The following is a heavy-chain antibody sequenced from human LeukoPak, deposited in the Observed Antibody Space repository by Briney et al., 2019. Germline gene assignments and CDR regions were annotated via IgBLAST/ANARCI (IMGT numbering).Heavy chain of an antibody. J-gene: IGHJ4*02. CDR1: GGSIGSYY. V-gene: IGHV4-59*08. CDR3: ASLNGSGYYFDY. Sequence: SETLSLTYIVSGGSIGSYYWSWIRQPPGKGLEWIGYIYYTGTTGYNPSLKSRVTISIDTSKNQFSLKLSSVTAADTAVYYCASLNGSGYYFDYWGQGTLVTVSS. CDR2: IYYTGTT. D-gene: IGHD3-3*01.